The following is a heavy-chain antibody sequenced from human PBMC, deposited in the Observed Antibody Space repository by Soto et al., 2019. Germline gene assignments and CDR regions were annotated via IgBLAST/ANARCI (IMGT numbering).Heavy chain of an antibody. J-gene: IGHJ4*02. CDR3: ARAVEERSYYNY. D-gene: IGHD1-26*01. CDR2: INHSGST. CDR1: GGSFSGYY. Sequence: SETLSLTCAVYGGSFSGYYWIWIRQPPGKGLEWIGEINHSGSTNYNPSLKSRVTISVDTSKNQFSLKLSSVTAADTAVYYCARAVEERSYYNYWGQGTLVTVSS. V-gene: IGHV4-34*01.